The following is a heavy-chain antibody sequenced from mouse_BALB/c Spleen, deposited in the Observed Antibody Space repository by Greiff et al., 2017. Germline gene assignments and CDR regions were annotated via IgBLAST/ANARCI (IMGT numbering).Heavy chain of an antibody. J-gene: IGHJ3*01. Sequence: QVQLKESGAELVRPGTSVKVSCKASGYAFTNYLIEWVKQRPGQGLEWIGVINPGSGGTNYNEKFKGKATLTADKSSSTAYMQLSSLTSDDSAVYFCARSGPYYGNYGFAYWGQGTLVTVSA. D-gene: IGHD2-10*01. CDR1: GYAFTNYL. V-gene: IGHV1-54*01. CDR2: INPGSGGT. CDR3: ARSGPYYGNYGFAY.